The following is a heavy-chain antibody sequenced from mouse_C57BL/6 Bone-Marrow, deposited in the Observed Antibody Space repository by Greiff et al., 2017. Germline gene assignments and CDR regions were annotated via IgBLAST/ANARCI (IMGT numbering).Heavy chain of an antibody. CDR3: ATDYDDWYFDV. V-gene: IGHV1-59*01. CDR2: IDPSDSYT. Sequence: VQLQQPGVELVRPGTSVKLSCKASGYTFTSYWMHWVKQRPGQGLEWIGVIDPSDSYTNYNQKFKGKATLTVDTSSSTAYMQLSSLTSEDSAVYYCATDYDDWYFDVWGTGTTVTVSS. D-gene: IGHD2-4*01. CDR1: GYTFTSYW. J-gene: IGHJ1*03.